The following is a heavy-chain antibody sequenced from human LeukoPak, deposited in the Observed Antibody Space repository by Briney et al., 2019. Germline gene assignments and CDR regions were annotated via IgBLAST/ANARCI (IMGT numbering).Heavy chain of an antibody. CDR1: SDSISSGDYY. V-gene: IGHV4-30-4*01. D-gene: IGHD4-17*01. CDR3: AREHKSYGDYPYYFDS. J-gene: IGHJ4*02. CDR2: INKKGGT. Sequence: ASQTLSLTCTVSSDSISSGDYYWSWIRQPAGKDLEFIGYINKKGGTFYNPPLKSRVSISIDTSKNQFSLKLTSVTAADTAVYFCAREHKSYGDYPYYFDSWGQGTLVTVSS.